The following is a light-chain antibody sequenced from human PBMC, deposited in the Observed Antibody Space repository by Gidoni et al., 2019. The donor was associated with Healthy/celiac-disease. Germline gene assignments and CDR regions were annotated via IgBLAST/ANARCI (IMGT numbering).Light chain of an antibody. V-gene: IGKV3-15*01. CDR1: QSVSSN. CDR2: GAS. J-gene: IGKJ1*01. CDR3: QQYNNXXXT. Sequence: EIVMTQSPATLSVSPGERATLSCRASQSVSSNLAWYQQKPGQAPRLLIYGASTRATGIPARFSGSGSGTEFTLTISSLQSEDFAVYYCQQYNNXXXTFGQGTKVEIK.